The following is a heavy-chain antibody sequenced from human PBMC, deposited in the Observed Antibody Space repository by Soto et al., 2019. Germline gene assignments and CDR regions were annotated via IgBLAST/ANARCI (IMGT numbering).Heavy chain of an antibody. D-gene: IGHD6-19*01. V-gene: IGHV3-13*01. J-gene: IGHJ6*02. CDR1: GFTFSNYY. CDR2: FDTAVDT. CDR3: AKGVSGSPRHYGMDF. Sequence: PGGSLRLSCAASGFTFSNYYMHWVRQAPGEGLEWVSGFDTAVDTYYPASVKGRFTMSRENAKNPVYLQLNSLSAGDTAVYYCAKGVSGSPRHYGMDFWGPGTMVTVSS.